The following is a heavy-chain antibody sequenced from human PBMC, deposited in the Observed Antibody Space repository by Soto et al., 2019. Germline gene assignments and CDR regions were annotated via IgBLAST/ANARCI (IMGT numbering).Heavy chain of an antibody. Sequence: EVQLVESGGGLVQPGGSLRLSCAASGFTFSSYSMNWVRQAPGKGLEWVSYISSSSSTIYYADSVKGRFTISRDNAKNSLYLQMNSLRDEDTAVYYCAKGGQDDYVWGSYRYYFDYWGQGPLVTVSS. CDR1: GFTFSSYS. CDR2: ISSSSSTI. CDR3: AKGGQDDYVWGSYRYYFDY. J-gene: IGHJ4*02. V-gene: IGHV3-48*02. D-gene: IGHD3-16*02.